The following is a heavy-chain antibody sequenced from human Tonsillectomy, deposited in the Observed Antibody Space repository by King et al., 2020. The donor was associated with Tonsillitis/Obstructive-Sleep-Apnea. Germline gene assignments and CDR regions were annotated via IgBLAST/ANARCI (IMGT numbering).Heavy chain of an antibody. CDR1: GFTFSSYE. CDR3: AKVGVVPAAMAFYYYYYMDV. CDR2: ISSSGSTI. J-gene: IGHJ6*03. V-gene: IGHV3-48*03. D-gene: IGHD2-2*01. Sequence: VQLVESGGGLVQPGGSLRLSCAASGFTFSSYEMNWVRQAPGKGLEWVSYISSSGSTISYADSVKGRFTISRDNAKNSLYLQMNSLRAEDTAVYYCAKVGVVPAAMAFYYYYYMDVWGKGTTVTVSS.